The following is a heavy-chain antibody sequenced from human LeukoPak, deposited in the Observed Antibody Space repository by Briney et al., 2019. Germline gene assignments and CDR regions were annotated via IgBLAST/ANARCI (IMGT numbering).Heavy chain of an antibody. CDR2: IWYDGSNK. D-gene: IGHD6-13*01. V-gene: IGHV3-33*06. J-gene: IGHJ6*03. CDR3: AKDNRFSSSWYYHYYMDV. Sequence: QSGGSLRPSCAASGFTFSSYGMHWVRQAPGKGLEWVAVIWYDGSNKYYADSVKGRFTISRDNSKNTLYLQMNSLRAEDTAVYYCAKDNRFSSSWYYHYYMDVWGKGTTVTVSS. CDR1: GFTFSSYG.